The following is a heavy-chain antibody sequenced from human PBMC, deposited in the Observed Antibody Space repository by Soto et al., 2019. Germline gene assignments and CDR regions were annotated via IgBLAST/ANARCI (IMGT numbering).Heavy chain of an antibody. J-gene: IGHJ4*02. CDR3: ARGLSVAIFDN. CDR1: GGSISTGGYY. D-gene: IGHD2-15*01. Sequence: QVQLQESGPGLVKPSQTLSLTCTVSGGSISTGGYYWTWIRQHPGKGLEWIGYIYYSGSTYYNPSLKSRVTITVDTSKHQFSLKLSSGTAADTAVYYCARGLSVAIFDNWGQGTLVTVSS. CDR2: IYYSGST. V-gene: IGHV4-31*03.